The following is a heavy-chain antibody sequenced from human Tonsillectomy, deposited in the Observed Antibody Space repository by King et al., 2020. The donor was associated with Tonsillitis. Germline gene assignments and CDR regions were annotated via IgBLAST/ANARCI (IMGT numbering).Heavy chain of an antibody. CDR3: AKENPVDDGMDV. V-gene: IGHV3-30*18. CDR1: GFTFSTYG. J-gene: IGHJ6*02. Sequence: VQLQESGGGVVQPGRSLRLSCAASGFTFSTYGMHWVRQAPGKGLEWVAVISYDGSNKYYADSVKGRFTISRDNSKKTLYLQMNSLRAEDTAVYYCAKENPVDDGMDVGGQGTTVTVSS. D-gene: IGHD2-15*01. CDR2: ISYDGSNK.